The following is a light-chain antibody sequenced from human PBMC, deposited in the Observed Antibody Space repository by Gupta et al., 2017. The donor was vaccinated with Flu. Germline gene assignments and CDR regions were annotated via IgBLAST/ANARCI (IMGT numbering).Light chain of an antibody. CDR1: QFISTY. CDR3: QQSDTTPRT. V-gene: IGKV1-39*01. CDR2: AAS. J-gene: IGKJ1*01. Sequence: DIQMTQSPSSLSASVGDTVTITCRASQFISTYFNWYQQKPGQAPKLLIHAASTLRSGVSSRFSGSRFGTDYTLTISSLQPEDFATYYCQQSDTTPRTFGQGTKVDIK.